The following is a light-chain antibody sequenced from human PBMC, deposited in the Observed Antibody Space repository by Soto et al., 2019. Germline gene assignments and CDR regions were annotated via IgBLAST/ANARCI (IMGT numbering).Light chain of an antibody. J-gene: IGKJ4*01. CDR2: TAS. CDR3: QQYSTSPLT. CDR1: QSVTSSY. Sequence: EIVLTQSPGTLSLSPGERATLSCRASQSVTSSYLAWYQQKPGQAPRLLIYTASSRATGIPDRFSGSGSGTDFTLTISRLEPEDSALYYCQQYSTSPLTFGGGTKVEIK. V-gene: IGKV3-20*01.